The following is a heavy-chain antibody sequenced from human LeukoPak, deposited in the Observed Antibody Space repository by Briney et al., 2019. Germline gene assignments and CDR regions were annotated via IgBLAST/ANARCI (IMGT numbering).Heavy chain of an antibody. CDR2: INPNSGGT. V-gene: IGHV1-2*02. Sequence: GASVKVSCKASGYTFTGYYMHWVRQAPGQGLEWMGWINPNSGGTNYAQKFQGRVTMTKDTSISTAYMELSRLRSDDTAVYYCARALLRYSSSWKNWFDPWGQGTLVTVSS. J-gene: IGHJ5*02. D-gene: IGHD6-13*01. CDR1: GYTFTGYY. CDR3: ARALLRYSSSWKNWFDP.